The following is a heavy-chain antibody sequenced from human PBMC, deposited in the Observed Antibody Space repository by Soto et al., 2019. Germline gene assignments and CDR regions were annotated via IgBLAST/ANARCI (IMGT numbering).Heavy chain of an antibody. CDR3: ARDGNGDTAMIFDY. V-gene: IGHV3-48*02. D-gene: IGHD5-18*01. CDR2: ISSSSNTI. CDR1: GFTFSSYS. Sequence: GGSLRLSCAASGFTFSSYSMNWVRQAPGKGLQWISYISSSSNTIYYADSVKGRFTISRDYAKNSLYLQMNSLTDEDTAVYYCARDGNGDTAMIFDYWGQGILVTVSS. J-gene: IGHJ4*02.